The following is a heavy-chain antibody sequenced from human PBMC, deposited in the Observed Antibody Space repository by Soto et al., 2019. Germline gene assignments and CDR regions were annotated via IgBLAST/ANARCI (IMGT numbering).Heavy chain of an antibody. Sequence: QVQLVQSGAEVKKPGASVKVSCKASGYTFTSYGISWVRQAPGQGLEWMGWISAYNGNTNYAQKLHGRVTMTTDTSTSTAYMELRSLRSDDTAVYYCARDFCLWGSYICGMDVWGQGTTVTVSS. CDR3: ARDFCLWGSYICGMDV. CDR1: GYTFTSYG. J-gene: IGHJ6*02. D-gene: IGHD3-16*01. V-gene: IGHV1-18*01. CDR2: ISAYNGNT.